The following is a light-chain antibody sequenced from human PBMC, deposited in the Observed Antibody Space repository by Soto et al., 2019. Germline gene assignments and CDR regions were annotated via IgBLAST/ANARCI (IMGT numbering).Light chain of an antibody. Sequence: SVWSQSPGTLSFSPGEITTLSCRTSQSVSCRYLDRYEQKPGQAPRLLIHSASSRATGIRDRFSGSGSGTDCTLTISRREPEDVAVYCCQQYSSAPLTFGGGTKVEIK. V-gene: IGKV3-20*01. CDR3: QQYSSAPLT. CDR2: SAS. CDR1: QSVSCRY. J-gene: IGKJ4*01.